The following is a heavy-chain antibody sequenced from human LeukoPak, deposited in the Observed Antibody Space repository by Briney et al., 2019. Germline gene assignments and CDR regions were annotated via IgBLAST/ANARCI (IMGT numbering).Heavy chain of an antibody. CDR1: GFRLIKYA. D-gene: IGHD5-24*01. J-gene: IGHJ6*03. V-gene: IGHV3-30*04. CDR3: ARASMATINYYYFYMDA. CDR2: ISFDGRKE. Sequence: GGSLRLSCEASGFRLIKYAMHWVRQAPGRGLEWVAVISFDGRKEFYADSVKGRFTISRDNSKNALFLQMNSLQTDDTAIYYCARASMATINYYYFYMDAWGKGTTVTVSS.